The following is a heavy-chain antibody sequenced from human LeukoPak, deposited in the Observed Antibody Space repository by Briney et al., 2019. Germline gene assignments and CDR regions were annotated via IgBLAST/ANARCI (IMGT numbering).Heavy chain of an antibody. V-gene: IGHV3-11*01. CDR3: ARSVDGTALDY. J-gene: IGHJ4*02. CDR2: ISNSGSTM. CDR1: GFTFSDYY. Sequence: GGSLRLSCAASGFTFSDYYMFWIRQAPGKGLEWISYISNSGSTMYYADSVRGRFTISRDNAKNSLYLQMNSLRAEDTAVYYCARSVDGTALDYWGQGTLVTVSS. D-gene: IGHD3/OR15-3a*01.